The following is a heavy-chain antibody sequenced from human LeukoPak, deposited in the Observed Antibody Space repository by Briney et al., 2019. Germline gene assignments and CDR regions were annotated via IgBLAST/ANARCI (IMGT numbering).Heavy chain of an antibody. D-gene: IGHD3-22*01. V-gene: IGHV3-23*01. CDR3: AKKDGHYYDTSGYRGSSFDY. Sequence: GGSLRPSCAASGFTFDSYAMSWVRQAPGKGLEWVSAISISGGSTDYADSVKGRFTISRDNSKNTLYLQMNSLRAEDTALYYCAKKDGHYYDTSGYRGSSFDYLGQGTLVTVSS. J-gene: IGHJ4*02. CDR2: ISISGGST. CDR1: GFTFDSYA.